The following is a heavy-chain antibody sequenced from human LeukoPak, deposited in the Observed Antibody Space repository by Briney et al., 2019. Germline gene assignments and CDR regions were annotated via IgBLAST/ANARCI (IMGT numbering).Heavy chain of an antibody. CDR3: ATYPVYYDSSGRNDY. CDR1: GGSISSSSYF. D-gene: IGHD3-22*01. Sequence: PSETLSLTCTVSGGSISSSSYFWGWIRQPPGKGLEWIGSIYYSGSTYYNPSLKSRVTISVDTSKNQFSLKLSSVAAADTAVYYCATYPVYYDSSGRNDYWGQGTLVTVSS. CDR2: IYYSGST. V-gene: IGHV4-39*01. J-gene: IGHJ4*02.